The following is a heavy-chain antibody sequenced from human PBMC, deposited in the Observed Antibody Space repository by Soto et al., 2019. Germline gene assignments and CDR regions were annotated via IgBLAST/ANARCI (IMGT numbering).Heavy chain of an antibody. V-gene: IGHV4-31*03. CDR3: ARGRRIVATINRSLLFDY. CDR1: GGSISSGGYY. J-gene: IGHJ4*02. D-gene: IGHD5-12*01. Sequence: QVQLQESGPGLVKPSQTLSLTCTVSGGSISSGGYYWSWIRQHPGKGLEWIGYIYYSGSTYYNPSLTSRVTLSVATSKTQCSLKLGSVTAADTAVYYCARGRRIVATINRSLLFDYWGQGTLVTVSS. CDR2: IYYSGST.